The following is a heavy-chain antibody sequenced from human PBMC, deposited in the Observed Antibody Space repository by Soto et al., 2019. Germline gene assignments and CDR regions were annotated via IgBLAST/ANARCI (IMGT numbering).Heavy chain of an antibody. Sequence: QVQLVQSGAEVKKPGASVKVSCKASGYTFTSYGISWVRQAPGQGLEWMGWISAYNGNTNYAQKLQGRVTMTTDTSTSTAYMELRSLRSDDTAVYYCACRSIAARPSYYYYGMDVWGQGTTVTVSS. CDR3: ACRSIAARPSYYYYGMDV. CDR2: ISAYNGNT. V-gene: IGHV1-18*01. J-gene: IGHJ6*02. D-gene: IGHD6-6*01. CDR1: GYTFTSYG.